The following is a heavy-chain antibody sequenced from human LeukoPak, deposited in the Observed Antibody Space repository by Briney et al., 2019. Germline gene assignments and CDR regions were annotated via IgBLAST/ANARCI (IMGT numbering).Heavy chain of an antibody. CDR1: GFTFSKNW. J-gene: IGHJ4*02. V-gene: IGHV3-21*01. D-gene: IGHD3-22*01. CDR2: ISSSSRDI. Sequence: GGSLRLSCVASGFTFSKNWMHWVRQAPGKGLEWVSSISSSSRDINYADSVKGRFTISRDNAWNSLYLQMNSLRAEDTAVYYCARDSDSSGHYYMDYFDYWGQGALVTVSS. CDR3: ARDSDSSGHYYMDYFDY.